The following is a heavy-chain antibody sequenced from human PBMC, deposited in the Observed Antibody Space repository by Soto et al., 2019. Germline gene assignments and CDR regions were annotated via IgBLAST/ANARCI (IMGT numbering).Heavy chain of an antibody. Sequence: GGSLRLSCASSGFTFSSYWMIWVRQAPGKGLEWVANIKQDGSEKYYVDSVKGRFTISRDNAKNSLYLQMNSLRAEDTAVYYCARDLYSSSWYASYYYYMDVWGKGTTVTVSS. J-gene: IGHJ6*03. D-gene: IGHD6-13*01. CDR1: GFTFSSYW. CDR2: IKQDGSEK. CDR3: ARDLYSSSWYASYYYYMDV. V-gene: IGHV3-7*01.